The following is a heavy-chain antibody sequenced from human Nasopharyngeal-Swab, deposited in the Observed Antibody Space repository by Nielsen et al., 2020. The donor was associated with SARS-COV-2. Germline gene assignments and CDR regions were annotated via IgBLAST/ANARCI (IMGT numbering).Heavy chain of an antibody. V-gene: IGHV1-46*01. J-gene: IGHJ6*03. CDR1: GYTFTTSY. CDR2: INPSGGST. Sequence: ASVKVSCKASGYTFTTSYMHWVRQAPGQGLEWMGIINPSGGSTNYAQKFQGRVTMTRDTSTSTVYMELSSLRSEDTAVYYCARHSSLLMDVWGKGTTVTSP. D-gene: IGHD3-22*01. CDR3: ARHSSLLMDV.